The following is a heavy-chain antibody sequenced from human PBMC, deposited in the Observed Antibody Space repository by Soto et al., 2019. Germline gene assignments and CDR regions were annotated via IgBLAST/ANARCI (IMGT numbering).Heavy chain of an antibody. CDR3: ARGSWRPRVVMPLGW. V-gene: IGHV1-8*01. CDR2: MNPNSGNT. J-gene: IGHJ4*02. Sequence: ASVKVSCKASGYTFTSYDINWVLQATGEGLEWMGWMNPNSGNTGYAQKFQGRVTMTRNTSISTAYMELSSLRSEDTAVYYCARGSWRPRVVMPLGWWDQGPLVSVSS. D-gene: IGHD3-3*01. CDR1: GYTFTSYD.